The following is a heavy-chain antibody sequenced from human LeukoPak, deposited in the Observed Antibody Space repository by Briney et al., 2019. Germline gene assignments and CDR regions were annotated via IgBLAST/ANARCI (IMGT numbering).Heavy chain of an antibody. Sequence: SETLSLTCAVYGGSFSGYYWSWIRQPPGKGLEWIGEINHSGSTNYNPSLKSRVTISVDTSKNQFSLKLSSVTAADTAVYYCSGSYYPRRWLYFDYWGQGTLVTVSS. V-gene: IGHV4-34*01. CDR1: GGSFSGYY. CDR3: SGSYYPRRWLYFDY. CDR2: INHSGST. J-gene: IGHJ4*02. D-gene: IGHD3-10*01.